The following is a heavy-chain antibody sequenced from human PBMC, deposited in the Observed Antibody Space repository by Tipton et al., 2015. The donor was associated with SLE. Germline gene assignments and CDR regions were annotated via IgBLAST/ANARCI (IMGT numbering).Heavy chain of an antibody. V-gene: IGHV4-38-2*01. CDR3: ARSRESVNSAAFEI. J-gene: IGHJ3*02. D-gene: IGHD4-23*01. Sequence: TLSLTCVVSGYSLSSGYYWGWIRQPPGKGLEWIGSISHTGSTYYNPSLKSRVTISLDTSKNHFSLRLTSVTAADAAVYSCARSRESVNSAAFEIWGQGTMVTVSS. CDR2: ISHTGST. CDR1: GYSLSSGYY.